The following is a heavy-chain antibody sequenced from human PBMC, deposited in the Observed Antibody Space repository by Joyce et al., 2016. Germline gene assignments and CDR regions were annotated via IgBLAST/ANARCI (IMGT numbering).Heavy chain of an antibody. D-gene: IGHD4-11*01. CDR2: ISRDNTYI. CDR3: ARDVLTTVTKAYGY. Sequence: EVQLVESGGGLVKPGESLILSCTASGFIFSSYSMTWVRQAPGKGLEGVSSISRDNTYIFHADSVKGRFTISRDNARNSLYLQMNSLRAEDTAVYYCARDVLTTVTKAYGYWGQGTLVAVSS. CDR1: GFIFSSYS. V-gene: IGHV3-21*01. J-gene: IGHJ4*02.